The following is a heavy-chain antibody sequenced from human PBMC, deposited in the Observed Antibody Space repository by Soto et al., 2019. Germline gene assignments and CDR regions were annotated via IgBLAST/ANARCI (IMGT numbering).Heavy chain of an antibody. D-gene: IGHD6-13*01. Sequence: GESLRLSCAASGFTFSSYGMHWVRQAPGKRLEWVAVIWYDGSNKYYADSVKGRFTISRDNSKNTLYLQMNSLRAEDTAVYYCARSGNALIAAAGYWGQGTLVTVSS. CDR1: GFTFSSYG. J-gene: IGHJ4*02. CDR3: ARSGNALIAAAGY. CDR2: IWYDGSNK. V-gene: IGHV3-33*01.